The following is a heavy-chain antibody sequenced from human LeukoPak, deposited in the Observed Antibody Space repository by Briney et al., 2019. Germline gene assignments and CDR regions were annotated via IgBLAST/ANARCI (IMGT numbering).Heavy chain of an antibody. CDR1: GGSISIGGYY. J-gene: IGHJ6*02. CDR2: LYYTGTT. CDR3: ARDLGVRGMDV. Sequence: PSQTLSLTCTVSGGSISIGGYYWSWIRQHPGKGLEWIGYLYYTGTTYYNPSLKSRIIISVDTSKTQFSLRLSSVSAADTAIYYCARDLGVRGMDVWGQGTTVTVSS. D-gene: IGHD2-21*01. V-gene: IGHV4-31*03.